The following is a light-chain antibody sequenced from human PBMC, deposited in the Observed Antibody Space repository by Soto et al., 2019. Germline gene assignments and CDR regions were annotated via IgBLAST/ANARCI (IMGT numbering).Light chain of an antibody. V-gene: IGKV3-20*01. Sequence: EIVLTQSPGTLSLSPWETSTLSCRASQSLTSSYLAWYQQRPGQAPRLLIYGTSSRATGISDRFRGSGSGTDFTLTISRLEPEDFAVYYCQQNDSSPSWTFGQGTKVDIK. CDR2: GTS. J-gene: IGKJ1*01. CDR1: QSLTSSY. CDR3: QQNDSSPSWT.